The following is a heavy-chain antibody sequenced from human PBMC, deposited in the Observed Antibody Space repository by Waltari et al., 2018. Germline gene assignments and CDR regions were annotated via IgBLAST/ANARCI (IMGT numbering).Heavy chain of an antibody. CDR1: GYTFTSYD. J-gene: IGHJ4*02. CDR3: ARGGGGYGDYYFDY. D-gene: IGHD4-17*01. Sequence: QVQLVQSGAEVKKPGASVKVSCKASGYTFTSYDINWVRQATGQGLEWRGWMNTNSGNTGYAQKFKGRVTITRNTSISTAYMELSSLRSEDTAVYYCARGGGGYGDYYFDYWGQGTLVTVSS. CDR2: MNTNSGNT. V-gene: IGHV1-8*03.